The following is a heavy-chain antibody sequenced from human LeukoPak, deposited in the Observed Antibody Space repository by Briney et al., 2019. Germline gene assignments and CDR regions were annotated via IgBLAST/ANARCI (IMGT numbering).Heavy chain of an antibody. V-gene: IGHV3-7*01. J-gene: IGHJ4*02. CDR2: IKGDGSEK. Sequence: GGSLRLSCAGSEFIFSRYWMSWARQAPGKGLDWVASIKGDGSEKHYADSVKGRFTISRDNAENSLYLQMNDLRAEDTAVYFCARDLTDQTGYYNTWGQGTLVTVSS. CDR3: ARDLTDQTGYYNT. D-gene: IGHD3-9*01. CDR1: EFIFSRYW.